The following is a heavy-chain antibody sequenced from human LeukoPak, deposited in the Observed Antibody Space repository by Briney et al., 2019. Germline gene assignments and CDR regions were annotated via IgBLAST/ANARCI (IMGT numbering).Heavy chain of an antibody. Sequence: ASVKVSCKASGYIFTGYYMHWVRQAPGQGLEWMGWINPNSGGTNYAQKFHGRVTMTRDTSISTAYMELSSLRSDDTAVYYCASAAAAGRGEGWFDSWGQGTLVTVSS. J-gene: IGHJ5*01. CDR3: ASAAAAGRGEGWFDS. D-gene: IGHD6-13*01. CDR1: GYIFTGYY. V-gene: IGHV1-2*02. CDR2: INPNSGGT.